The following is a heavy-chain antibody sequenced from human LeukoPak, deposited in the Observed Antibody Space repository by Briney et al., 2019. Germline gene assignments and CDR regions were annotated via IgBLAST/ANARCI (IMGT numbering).Heavy chain of an antibody. D-gene: IGHD1-26*01. CDR3: ARQAYSGSHYED. V-gene: IGHV4-39*01. J-gene: IGHJ4*02. CDR1: GGSISSSNYY. CDR2: IYSSGST. Sequence: KPSETLFLSCTVSGGSISSSNYYWGCIRQPPGKGLEWIGSIYSSGSTNYNPSLKSRVTISVDTSKNQFSLKLSSVTAADTAVYYCARQAYSGSHYEDWGQGTLVTVSS.